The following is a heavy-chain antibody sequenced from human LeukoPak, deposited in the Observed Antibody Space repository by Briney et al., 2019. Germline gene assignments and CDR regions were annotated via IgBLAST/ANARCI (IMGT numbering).Heavy chain of an antibody. V-gene: IGHV3-30-3*01. D-gene: IGHD2-21*02. Sequence: PGRSLRLSCAPSGFSFSGYAMHWVREAPGKGLEWVAVISNDGSSEYYADSVKGRFTTSRDNSKKTLYLQMNSLRAEDASVYYCARSSLWTTIVTEAAFDYWGQGTLVIVSS. J-gene: IGHJ4*02. CDR2: ISNDGSSE. CDR3: ARSSLWTTIVTEAAFDY. CDR1: GFSFSGYA.